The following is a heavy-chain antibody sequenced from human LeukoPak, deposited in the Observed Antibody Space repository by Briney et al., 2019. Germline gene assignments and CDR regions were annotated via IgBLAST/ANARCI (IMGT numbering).Heavy chain of an antibody. CDR1: GFTFSRYA. D-gene: IGHD3-10*01. Sequence: GGSLRLSCSASGFTFSRYAMHWVRQAPGKGLEYVSGISSNGGSTYYADSVKGRFTISRDNSKNTLYLQMSSLRAEDTAVYYCVKSGSYYNEPYYFDYWGQGTLVTVSS. J-gene: IGHJ4*02. CDR2: ISSNGGST. V-gene: IGHV3-64D*06. CDR3: VKSGSYYNEPYYFDY.